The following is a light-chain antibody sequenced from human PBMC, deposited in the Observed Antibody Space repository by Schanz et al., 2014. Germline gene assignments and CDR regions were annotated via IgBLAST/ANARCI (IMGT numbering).Light chain of an antibody. CDR3: SSYSTSTTRL. CDR1: SSDVGSYDY. J-gene: IGLJ3*02. CDR2: DVT. Sequence: QSALTQPPSASGSPGQSITISCTGTSSDVGSYDYVSWYQQHPGKAPKLMIYDVTNRPSGVSNRFSGSKSGNTASLTISGLQAEDEADYYCSSYSTSTTRLFGGGTKLTVL. V-gene: IGLV2-14*01.